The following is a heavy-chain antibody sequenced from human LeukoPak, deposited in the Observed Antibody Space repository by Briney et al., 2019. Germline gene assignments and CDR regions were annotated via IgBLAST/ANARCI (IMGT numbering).Heavy chain of an antibody. CDR2: ITSSSAYI. Sequence: GGSLRLSCAASGFTFSTYSMNWVRQAPGKGLEWVSTITSSSAYIYYADSVKGRFTISRDNAKNSLYLQMNSLRAEDTAVYYCARELFGSGSFYGFWGQGTLVTVSS. J-gene: IGHJ4*02. D-gene: IGHD3-10*01. CDR1: GFTFSTYS. V-gene: IGHV3-21*06. CDR3: ARELFGSGSFYGF.